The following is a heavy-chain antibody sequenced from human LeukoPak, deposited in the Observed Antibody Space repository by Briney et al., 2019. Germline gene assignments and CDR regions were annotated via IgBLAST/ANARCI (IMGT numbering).Heavy chain of an antibody. CDR2: IYPCDSDT. Sequence: GESLKISCKCSGYSFTSYWIGWVRQMPGKGLEWMGIIYPCDSDTRYSPSFQGQVTISVDKSISTAYLQWSSLKASDTAIYYCAKIDRQYCSRSSCYALDYWGQGTQVTVSS. CDR3: AKIDRQYCSRSSCYALDY. CDR1: GYSFTSYW. D-gene: IGHD2-2*01. V-gene: IGHV5-51*01. J-gene: IGHJ4*02.